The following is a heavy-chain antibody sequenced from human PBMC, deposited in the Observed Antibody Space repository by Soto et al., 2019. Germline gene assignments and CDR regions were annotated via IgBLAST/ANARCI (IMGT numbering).Heavy chain of an antibody. V-gene: IGHV4-59*01. D-gene: IGHD6-19*01. CDR3: ASIPVAGSDWFDP. J-gene: IGHJ5*02. CDR2: INHSGTT. CDR1: GGSLSNYY. Sequence: PSETLSLTCTVSGGSLSNYYWSWIRQPPGKGLEWIGYINHSGTTNYNPSLKSRVTISVDTSKNQFSPKLNSVTAADTAVYYCASIPVAGSDWFDPWGQGALVTVSS.